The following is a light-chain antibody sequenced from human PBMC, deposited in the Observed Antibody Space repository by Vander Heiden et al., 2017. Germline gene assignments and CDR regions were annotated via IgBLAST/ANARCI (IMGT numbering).Light chain of an antibody. CDR1: QGIRND. Sequence: AVQMTQSPSSLSASVGDRVTITCRASQGIRNDLGWYQQKPGQAPKVLIYGASTLHSGVPSRFSGSGSGTDFVLTISSLQPEDSATYFCRQDDSYPRTFGQGTKVEIK. V-gene: IGKV1-6*01. J-gene: IGKJ1*01. CDR2: GAS. CDR3: RQDDSYPRT.